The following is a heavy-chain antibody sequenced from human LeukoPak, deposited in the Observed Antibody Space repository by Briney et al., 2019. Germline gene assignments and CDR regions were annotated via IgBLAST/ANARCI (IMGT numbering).Heavy chain of an antibody. D-gene: IGHD3-9*01. CDR3: ARKRPTYDILTGYSLDYYYYGMDV. J-gene: IGHJ6*02. V-gene: IGHV3-23*01. CDR2: ISGSGGST. CDR1: GFTFSSYA. Sequence: GGSLRLSCAASGFTFSSYAMSWVRQAPGKGLEWVSAISGSGGSTYYADSVKGRFTISRDNSKNTLYLQMNSLRAEDTAVYYYARKRPTYDILTGYSLDYYYYGMDVWGQGTTVTVSS.